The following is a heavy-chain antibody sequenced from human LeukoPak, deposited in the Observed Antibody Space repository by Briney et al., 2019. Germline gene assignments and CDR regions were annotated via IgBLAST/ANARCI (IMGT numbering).Heavy chain of an antibody. J-gene: IGHJ5*02. CDR2: ISLNNGNT. V-gene: IGHV1-18*01. Sequence: GASVKVSCKASGYTFTSYGISWVRQAPGQGLEWMGWISLNNGNTDYGQKFQGRVTMTTDTSTGTAYMELRSLRYNDTAVYYCARVSIYGLGDAQLADPWGQGTLVTVSS. CDR1: GYTFTSYG. D-gene: IGHD3-10*01. CDR3: ARVSIYGLGDAQLADP.